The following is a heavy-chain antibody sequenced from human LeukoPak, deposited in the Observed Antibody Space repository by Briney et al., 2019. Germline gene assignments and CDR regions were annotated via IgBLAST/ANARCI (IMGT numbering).Heavy chain of an antibody. D-gene: IGHD6-6*01. CDR1: GYTFTSYD. J-gene: IGHJ6*03. CDR2: MNPNSGNT. V-gene: IGHV1-8*01. CDR3: AREGSSSGGYYMDV. Sequence: ASVKVSCEASGYTFTSYDINWVRQATGQGLEWMGWMNPNSGNTGYAQKFQGRVTMTRNTSISTAYMELSSLRSEDTAVYYCAREGSSSGGYYMDVWGKGTTVTVSS.